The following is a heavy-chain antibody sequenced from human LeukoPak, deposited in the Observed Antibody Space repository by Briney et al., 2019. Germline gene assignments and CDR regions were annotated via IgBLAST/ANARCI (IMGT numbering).Heavy chain of an antibody. D-gene: IGHD3-10*01. Sequence: PSETLSLTCTVSGGSISSSSYYWGWIRQPPGKGLEWIGYIYYSGSTNYNPSLKSRVTISVDTSKNQFSLKLSSVTAADTAVYYCARDQGGRITIGWFDPWGQGTLVTVSS. CDR1: GGSISSSSYY. J-gene: IGHJ5*02. CDR3: ARDQGGRITIGWFDP. CDR2: IYYSGST. V-gene: IGHV4-61*01.